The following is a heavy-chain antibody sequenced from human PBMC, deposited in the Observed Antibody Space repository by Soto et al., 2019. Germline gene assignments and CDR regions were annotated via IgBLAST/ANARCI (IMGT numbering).Heavy chain of an antibody. V-gene: IGHV4-39*01. CDR3: ARRYVLTGDEGFDY. CDR2: IYYSGST. J-gene: IGHJ4*02. CDR1: GGSISSSSYY. D-gene: IGHD7-27*01. Sequence: QLQLQESGPGLVKPSETLSLTCTVSGGSISSSSYYWGWIRQPPGKGLEWIGSIYYSGSTYYNPSLKSRVTISVDTSKNQYSLKLSSVTAADTAVYYCARRYVLTGDEGFDYWGQGTLVTVSS.